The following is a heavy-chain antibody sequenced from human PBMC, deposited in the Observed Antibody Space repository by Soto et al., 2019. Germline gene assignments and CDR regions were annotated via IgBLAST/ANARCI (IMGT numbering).Heavy chain of an antibody. V-gene: IGHV4-34*01. J-gene: IGHJ3*02. CDR3: ARGGGHCSGGSCYFAFDI. D-gene: IGHD2-15*01. CDR1: GWSFSGYY. Sequence: SETLSLTCAFYGWSFSGYYWSWIRQPPGKGLEWIGEINHSGSTNYNPSLKSRVTISVDTSKNQFSLKLSSVTAADTAVYYCARGGGHCSGGSCYFAFDIWGQGTMVTVSS. CDR2: INHSGST.